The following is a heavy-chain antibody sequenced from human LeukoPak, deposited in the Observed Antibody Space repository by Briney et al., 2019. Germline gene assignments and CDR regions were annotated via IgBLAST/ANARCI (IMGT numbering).Heavy chain of an antibody. CDR1: GYTFTSYG. CDR2: ISAYNGNT. CDR3: ARDPGITGTTPMDV. Sequence: GASVKVSCKASGYTFTSYGISWVRQAPGQGLEWMGWISAYNGNTNYAQKFQGRVTITADESTSTAYMELSSLRSEDTAVYYCARDPGITGTTPMDVWGQGTTVTVSS. D-gene: IGHD1-7*01. J-gene: IGHJ6*02. V-gene: IGHV1-18*01.